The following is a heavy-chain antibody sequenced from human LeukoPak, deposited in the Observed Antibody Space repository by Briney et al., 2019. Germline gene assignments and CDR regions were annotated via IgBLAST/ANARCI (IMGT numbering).Heavy chain of an antibody. V-gene: IGHV1-69*05. Sequence: ASVKVSCKASGGTFGSYAISWVRQAPGQGLEWMGGIIPIFGTANYAQKFQGRVTITTDESTSTAYMELSSLRSEDTAVYYCARDEAGTGYFDYWGQGTLVTVSS. CDR1: GGTFGSYA. CDR3: ARDEAGTGYFDY. CDR2: IIPIFGTA. D-gene: IGHD6-19*01. J-gene: IGHJ4*02.